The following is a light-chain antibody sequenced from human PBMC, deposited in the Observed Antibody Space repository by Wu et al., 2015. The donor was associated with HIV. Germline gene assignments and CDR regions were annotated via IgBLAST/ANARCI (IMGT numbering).Light chain of an antibody. CDR2: AAS. V-gene: IGKV1-9*01. J-gene: IGKJ5*01. CDR3: QQLSTYPRT. Sequence: IQLTQSPPSLSASVGDRVTITCRASQDIRDYLAWYQQKPGEAPKLLIYAASTLQSGVPSRFSGSGSGTDFTLTISSLRPEDFAAYYCQQLSTYPRTFGQGRRLEIK. CDR1: QDIRDY.